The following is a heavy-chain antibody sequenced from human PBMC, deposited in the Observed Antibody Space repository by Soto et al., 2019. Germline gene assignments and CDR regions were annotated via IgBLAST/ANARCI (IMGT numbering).Heavy chain of an antibody. J-gene: IGHJ6*02. V-gene: IGHV1-69*02. CDR2: IIPILGIT. CDR1: GGTFSSYT. D-gene: IGHD3-10*01. CDR3: ASLMSSGYYYGMDV. Sequence: QVQLVQSGAEVKKPGSSVKVSCKGSGGTFSSYTISWVRQAPGQGLEWMGRIIPILGITKYAQKFQGRVKITADKSTSTAYMALSSLRSEDTAVYYCASLMSSGYYYGMDVWGQGTTVTVSS.